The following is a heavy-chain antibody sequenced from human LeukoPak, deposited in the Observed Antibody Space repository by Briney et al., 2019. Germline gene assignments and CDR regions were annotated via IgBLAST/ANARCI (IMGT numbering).Heavy chain of an antibody. Sequence: GRSLRLSCTASGFTFGDYAMSWVRQAPGKGLEWISYIGLSGYPLDYADSVKGRFTISRDNAKNSLYLEMNSLRAEDTAVYYCARKDFSSGSFTYWGQGTLVTVSS. CDR3: ARKDFSSGSFTY. D-gene: IGHD3-22*01. CDR1: GFTFGDYA. V-gene: IGHV3-11*04. J-gene: IGHJ4*02. CDR2: IGLSGYPL.